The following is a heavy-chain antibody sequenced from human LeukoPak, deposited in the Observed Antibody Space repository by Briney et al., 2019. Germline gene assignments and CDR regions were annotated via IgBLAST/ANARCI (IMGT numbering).Heavy chain of an antibody. V-gene: IGHV3-30*03. CDR1: GFTFRTYG. D-gene: IGHD4-23*01. J-gene: IGHJ4*02. Sequence: PGSSLRLSCEASGFTFRTYGMHWVRQAPGKGLEWVALMSYDGTNKDYTDSVKGRFTISRDNSKNTLYLQMNSLRAEDTAVYYCARDLADYGGNSRYRGTVPARFDYWGQGTLVTVSS. CDR2: MSYDGTNK. CDR3: ARDLADYGGNSRYRGTVPARFDY.